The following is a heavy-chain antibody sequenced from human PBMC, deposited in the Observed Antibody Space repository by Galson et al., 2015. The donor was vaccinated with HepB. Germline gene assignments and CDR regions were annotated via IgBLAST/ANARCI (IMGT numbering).Heavy chain of an antibody. D-gene: IGHD4-23*01. CDR3: ARDGNTLQNSDPDVYYYYGMDV. Sequence: SLRLSCAASGFTFSSYGMHWVRQAPGKGLEWVAVIWYDGSNKYYADSVKGRFTISRDNSKNTLYLQMNSLRAEDTAVYYCARDGNTLQNSDPDVYYYYGMDVWGQGTTVTVSS. CDR2: IWYDGSNK. V-gene: IGHV3-33*01. J-gene: IGHJ6*02. CDR1: GFTFSSYG.